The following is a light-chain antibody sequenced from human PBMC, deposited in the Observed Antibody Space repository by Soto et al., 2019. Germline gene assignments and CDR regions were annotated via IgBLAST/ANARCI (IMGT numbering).Light chain of an antibody. Sequence: EIVLTQSPGTLSLSPGERATLSCRASQSVSSSYLAWYQQKPGQAPRLLIYGASSRATGIPDRFSGSGSGTDFTITISRLEPEDFAVYYCQHYGSSPTFGQGTKLEIK. J-gene: IGKJ2*01. CDR1: QSVSSSY. V-gene: IGKV3-20*01. CDR3: QHYGSSPT. CDR2: GAS.